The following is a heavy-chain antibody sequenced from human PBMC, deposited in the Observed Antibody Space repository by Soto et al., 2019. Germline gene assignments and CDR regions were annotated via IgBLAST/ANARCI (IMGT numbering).Heavy chain of an antibody. CDR1: GFTFSSYS. CDR2: LSRRWTYI. Sequence: EVQLVESGGGLVKPGGSLRLSCAASGFTFSSYSMNWVRQAPGKGLEWVSSLSRRWTYIFHADSGKGRFTISRDNAKNSLYVQMSSLRAEDTAVYYCATDRQGSRAITLTQYFDYWGQGTLVTVSS. D-gene: IGHD3-22*01. V-gene: IGHV3-21*01. J-gene: IGHJ4*02. CDR3: ATDRQGSRAITLTQYFDY.